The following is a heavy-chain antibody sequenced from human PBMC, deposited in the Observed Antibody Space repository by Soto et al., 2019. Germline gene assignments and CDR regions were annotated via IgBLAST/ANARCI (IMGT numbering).Heavy chain of an antibody. CDR3: ARVVPAATPLSAIDY. CDR1: GFTFSDYY. V-gene: IGHV3-11*01. Sequence: GGSLRLSCAASGFTFSDYYMSWIRQAPGKGLEWVSYISSSGSTIYYADSVKGRFTISRDNAKNSLYLQMTSLRAEDTAVYYCARVVPAATPLSAIDYWGQGTLVTVSS. CDR2: ISSSGSTI. J-gene: IGHJ4*02. D-gene: IGHD2-2*01.